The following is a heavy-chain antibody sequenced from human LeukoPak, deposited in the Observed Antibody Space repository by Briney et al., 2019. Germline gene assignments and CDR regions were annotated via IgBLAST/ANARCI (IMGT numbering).Heavy chain of an antibody. D-gene: IGHD3-10*02. CDR1: GFTFDSYA. J-gene: IGHJ3*01. Sequence: GGSLRLSCAASGFTFDSYAMNWVRQAPGKGLEWVSFISGGGAKTRYADSVKGQSTISRDNSKNTLYLQMNILRPEDTAIYYCAKCSASYDNDAFDVWGQGTMVSVSS. CDR3: AKCSASYDNDAFDV. V-gene: IGHV3-23*01. CDR2: ISGGGAKT.